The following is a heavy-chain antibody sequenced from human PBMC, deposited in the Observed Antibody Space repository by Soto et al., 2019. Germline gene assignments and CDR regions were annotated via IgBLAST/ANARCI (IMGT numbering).Heavy chain of an antibody. D-gene: IGHD2-15*01. CDR1: GYTFTSYD. CDR3: ARQVHGGYSID. V-gene: IGHV1-8*01. J-gene: IGHJ4*02. Sequence: SVKVSCKASGYTFTSYDINLVRQAPGQGLEWVGWINPTSEYTAHAQKFQGRVTLTREISTATAYMELSSLTSEDTAVYFCARQVHGGYSIDWGQGTQVTVSS. CDR2: INPTSEYT.